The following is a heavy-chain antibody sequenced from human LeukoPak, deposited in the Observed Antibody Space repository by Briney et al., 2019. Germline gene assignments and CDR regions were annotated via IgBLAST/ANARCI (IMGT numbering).Heavy chain of an antibody. CDR1: GGSISSGSYY. J-gene: IGHJ4*02. V-gene: IGHV4-61*02. Sequence: SETLSLTCTVSGGSISSGSYYWSWIRQPAGKGLEWIGRIYTSGSTNYNPSLKSRVTISVDTSKNQFSLKLSSVTAADTAVYYCARGSRWLQFGPHSHWGQGTLVTVSS. D-gene: IGHD5-24*01. CDR3: ARGSRWLQFGPHSH. CDR2: IYTSGST.